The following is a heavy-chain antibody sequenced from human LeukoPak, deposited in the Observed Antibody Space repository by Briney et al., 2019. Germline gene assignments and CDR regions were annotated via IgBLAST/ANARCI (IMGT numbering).Heavy chain of an antibody. V-gene: IGHV2-70*11. CDR2: IDWDDDK. J-gene: IGHJ6*02. CDR3: ARIPPHFVDLVDV. Sequence: SGPTLVNPTQTLTPTCTFSGFSLTTSGMCVSWIRQPPGKALEWLARIDWDDDKYYSTSLKTRLTISKDTSKNQVVLTMTNMDPVDTATYYCARIPPHFVDLVDVWGQGTTVTVSS. D-gene: IGHD3/OR15-3a*01. CDR1: GFSLTTSGMC.